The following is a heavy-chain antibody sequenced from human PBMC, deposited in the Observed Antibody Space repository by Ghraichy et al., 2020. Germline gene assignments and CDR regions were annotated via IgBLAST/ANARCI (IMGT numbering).Heavy chain of an antibody. CDR3: ARSRWPEDI. J-gene: IGHJ3*02. CDR2: IKPHGSER. CDR1: GFTFSNYF. D-gene: IGHD5-24*01. V-gene: IGHV3-7*01. Sequence: GGSLRLSCVASGFTFSNYFMSWVRQAPGKGLEWVANIKPHGSERNYVYSVKGRFTISTDNTKNSVYLQMNSLRVEDTAVYYCARSRWPEDIWGQGTMVTVSS.